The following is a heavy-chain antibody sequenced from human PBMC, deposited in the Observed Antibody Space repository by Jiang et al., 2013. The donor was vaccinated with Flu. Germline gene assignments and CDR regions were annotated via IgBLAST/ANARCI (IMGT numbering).Heavy chain of an antibody. CDR2: ISNFGST. Sequence: GPGLVKPSETLSLTCTVSGGSISSYFWSWIRQPPGKGLEWIGYISNFGSTNYSPSLKSRVTISIDTSKNQFSLKLNSMTAADTAVFYCARHSTSVSPFEYWGQGALVTVSS. D-gene: IGHD4-11*01. V-gene: IGHV4-59*08. J-gene: IGHJ4*02. CDR3: ARHSTSVSPFEY. CDR1: GGSISSYF.